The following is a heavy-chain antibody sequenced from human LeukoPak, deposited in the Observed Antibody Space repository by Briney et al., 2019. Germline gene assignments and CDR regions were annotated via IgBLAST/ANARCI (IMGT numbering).Heavy chain of an antibody. V-gene: IGHV3-21*01. J-gene: IGHJ4*02. CDR3: ARALPRYIAAAASGGGY. D-gene: IGHD6-13*01. Sequence: PGGSLRLSCAASGFTFSSYSMNRVRQAPGKGLEWVSSISSSSSYIYYADSVKGRFTISRDNAKNSLYLQMNSLRAEDTAVYYRARALPRYIAAAASGGGYWGQGTLVTVSS. CDR1: GFTFSSYS. CDR2: ISSSSSYI.